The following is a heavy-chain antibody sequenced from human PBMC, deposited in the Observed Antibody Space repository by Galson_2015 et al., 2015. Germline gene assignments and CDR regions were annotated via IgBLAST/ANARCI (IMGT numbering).Heavy chain of an antibody. CDR2: ISYDGSNK. J-gene: IGHJ5*02. Sequence: SLRLSCAASGFTFDDYAMHWVRQAPGKGLEWVAVISYDGSNKYYADSVKGRFTISRDNSKNTLYLQMNSLRAEDTAVYYCAREQYYDILTGQNWFDPWGQGTLVTVSS. CDR3: AREQYYDILTGQNWFDP. CDR1: GFTFDDYA. V-gene: IGHV3-30*03. D-gene: IGHD3-9*01.